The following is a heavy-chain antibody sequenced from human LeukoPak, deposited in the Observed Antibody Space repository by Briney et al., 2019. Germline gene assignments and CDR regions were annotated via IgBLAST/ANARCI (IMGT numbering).Heavy chain of an antibody. CDR3: AKYGEYSSSWFRPPRNFDY. CDR2: ISDSGGST. D-gene: IGHD6-13*01. V-gene: IGHV3-23*01. J-gene: IGHJ4*02. CDR1: GFTFSNTW. Sequence: PGGSLRLSCAASGFTFSNTWMSWVRQAPGKGLEWVSAISDSGGSTYYADSVKGRFTISRDNSKNTLYLQMNSLRAEDTAVYYCAKYGEYSSSWFRPPRNFDYWGQGTLVTVSS.